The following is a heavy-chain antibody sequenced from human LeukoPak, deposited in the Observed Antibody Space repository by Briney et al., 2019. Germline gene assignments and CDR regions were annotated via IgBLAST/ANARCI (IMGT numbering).Heavy chain of an antibody. CDR1: GFTFSNYA. D-gene: IGHD5-12*01. CDR3: AKDLYSSYDIDY. J-gene: IGHJ4*02. V-gene: IGHV3-23*01. Sequence: PGKSLRLSCAASGFTFSNYAMSWVRQAPGKGLEWVSAMSGSGVTTYYADSVKGRFTISRDNSKNTVYLQMHSLRAEDTAVYYCAKDLYSSYDIDYWGQGTLVTVSS. CDR2: MSGSGVTT.